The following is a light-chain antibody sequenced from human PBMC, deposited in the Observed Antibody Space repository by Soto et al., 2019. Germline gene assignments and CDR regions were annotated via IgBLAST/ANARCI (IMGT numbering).Light chain of an antibody. Sequence: QAVVTQEPSLTVSPGGTITLTCGSSTGAVTSGHYPYWFQQKPGQAPRTLIYDTSNKHSWTPARFSGSLLVGKAALTLSGAQPDDEADYYCLLSYNGPYVFGAGTKVTVL. V-gene: IGLV7-46*01. J-gene: IGLJ1*01. CDR1: TGAVTSGHY. CDR3: LLSYNGPYV. CDR2: DTS.